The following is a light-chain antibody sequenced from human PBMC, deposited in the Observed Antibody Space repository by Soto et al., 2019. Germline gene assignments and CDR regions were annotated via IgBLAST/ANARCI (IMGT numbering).Light chain of an antibody. CDR3: SSYTSSSTRV. Sequence: QSALTQPASVSGSPGQSIASSCTGTSRDVGGYNYVSWYQQHPGKAPKLMIYDVSNRPSGVSNRFSGSKSGNTASLTISGLQADDEADYYCSSYTSSSTRVFGTGTKVTVL. V-gene: IGLV2-14*01. CDR1: SRDVGGYNY. J-gene: IGLJ1*01. CDR2: DVS.